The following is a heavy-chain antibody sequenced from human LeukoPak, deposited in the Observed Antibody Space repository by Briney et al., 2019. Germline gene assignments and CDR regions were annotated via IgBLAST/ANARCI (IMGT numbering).Heavy chain of an antibody. CDR1: GFTVSSNY. Sequence: GGSLRLSCAASGFTVSSNYMSWVRQAPGKGLEWVSVIYSGGRTYYADSVKGRFTISRDNSKNTLYLQMNSLRAEDTAVYYCAREMATTPYYYYGMDVWGQGTTVTVSS. CDR3: AREMATTPYYYYGMDV. CDR2: IYSGGRT. V-gene: IGHV3-66*02. D-gene: IGHD5-24*01. J-gene: IGHJ6*02.